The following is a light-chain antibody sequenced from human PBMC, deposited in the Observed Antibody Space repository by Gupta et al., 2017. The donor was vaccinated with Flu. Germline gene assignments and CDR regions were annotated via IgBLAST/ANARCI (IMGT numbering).Light chain of an antibody. V-gene: IGKV1-5*03. CDR1: QSFSTY. CDR2: KAS. Sequence: DIQMTQSPSTLSASVGDRVTITCRASQSFSTYLAWYQQKPGKAPRLLIYKASNLESGVPSRFSASGSGTXFTLTIXSLQPDDFATYYCQQYKSFPLTFGXGTKVEIK. J-gene: IGKJ4*01. CDR3: QQYKSFPLT.